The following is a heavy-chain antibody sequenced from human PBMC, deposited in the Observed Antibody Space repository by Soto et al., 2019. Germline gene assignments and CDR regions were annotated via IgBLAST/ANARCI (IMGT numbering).Heavy chain of an antibody. D-gene: IGHD2-8*01. CDR3: ASRYCTNGVCYQPFGY. J-gene: IGHJ4*02. V-gene: IGHV4-30-4*01. Sequence: SETLSLTCTVYGGSISSGDYYWSWIRQPPGKGLEWIGYIYYSGSTYYNPSLKSRVTISVDTSKNQFSLKLSSVTAADTAVYYCASRYCTNGVCYQPFGYWGQGTLVTVSS. CDR2: IYYSGST. CDR1: GGSISSGDYY.